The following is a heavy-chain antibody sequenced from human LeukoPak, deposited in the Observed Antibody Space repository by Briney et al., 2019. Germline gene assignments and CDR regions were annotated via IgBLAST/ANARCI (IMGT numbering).Heavy chain of an antibody. J-gene: IGHJ6*03. CDR2: INPNSGGT. CDR1: GYTFTGYY. V-gene: IGHV1-2*02. CDR3: ARDRARWDIVVVPGFYYMDV. Sequence: WASVKVSCKASGYTFTGYYMHWVRQAPGQGLEWMGWINPNSGGTNYAQKFQGRVTMTRDTSISTAYMELSRLRPDGTAVYYCARDRARWDIVVVPGFYYMDVWGKGTTVTVSS. D-gene: IGHD2-2*01.